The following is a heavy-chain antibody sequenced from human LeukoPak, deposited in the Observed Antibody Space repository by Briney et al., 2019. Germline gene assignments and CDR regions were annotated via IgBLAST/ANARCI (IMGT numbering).Heavy chain of an antibody. CDR3: ARQRYSDY. V-gene: IGHV3-7*01. D-gene: IGHD1-26*01. Sequence: GGSLRLSCEGSGFSFSSYWMTWVRQAPGRGLEWVANIKQDGSEKYYVDSVRGRFTISRDNAKNSLYLQMNSLRAEDTAMYYCARQRYSDYWGQGTLVTVSS. CDR2: IKQDGSEK. J-gene: IGHJ4*02. CDR1: GFSFSSYW.